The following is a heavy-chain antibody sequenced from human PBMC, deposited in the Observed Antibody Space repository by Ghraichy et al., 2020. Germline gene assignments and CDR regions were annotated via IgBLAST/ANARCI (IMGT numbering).Heavy chain of an antibody. V-gene: IGHV3-43*01. CDR2: ICWDGDST. J-gene: IGHJ4*02. CDR1: GFTFDDKT. D-gene: IGHD2-2*01. CDR3: AKGRVPAAILDSFDF. Sequence: GGSLRLSCAASGFTFDDKTMHWVRQAPGKGLEWVSLICWDGDSTYYSDSVKGRFTISRDNSKNSLYLQMDSLRTEDTALYYCAKGRVPAAILDSFDFWGQGPLVTVSS.